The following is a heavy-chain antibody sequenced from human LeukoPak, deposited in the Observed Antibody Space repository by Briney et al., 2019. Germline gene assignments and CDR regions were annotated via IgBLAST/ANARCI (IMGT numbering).Heavy chain of an antibody. CDR3: ARARRLWFGELLS. V-gene: IGHV4-34*01. D-gene: IGHD3-10*01. CDR2: INHSGST. Sequence: SETLSLTCAVYGGSFSGYYWSWIRQPPGKGLEWIGEINHSGSTDYNPSLKSRVTISVDTSKNQFSLKLSSVTAADTAVYYCARARRLWFGELLSWGQGTLVTVSS. J-gene: IGHJ5*02. CDR1: GGSFSGYY.